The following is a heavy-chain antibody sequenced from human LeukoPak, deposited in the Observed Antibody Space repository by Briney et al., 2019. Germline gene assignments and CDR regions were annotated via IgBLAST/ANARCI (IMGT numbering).Heavy chain of an antibody. Sequence: GGSLRLSCAASGFTFSSHGMHWVRQAPGKGLEWVAFIRYDGSNKYYADSVKGRFTISRDNSKNTLYLQMNSLRAEDTAVYYCAKSGYDFGGWFDPWGQGTLVTVSS. D-gene: IGHD5-12*01. V-gene: IGHV3-30*02. J-gene: IGHJ5*02. CDR2: IRYDGSNK. CDR3: AKSGYDFGGWFDP. CDR1: GFTFSSHG.